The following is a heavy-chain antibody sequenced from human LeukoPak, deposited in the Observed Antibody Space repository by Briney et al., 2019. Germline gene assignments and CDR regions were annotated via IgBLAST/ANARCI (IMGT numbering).Heavy chain of an antibody. CDR3: AKGDYYCSSTSCYGGSGRYFDY. Sequence: PGGSLRLSCAASRFTFTTYSMNWVRQAPGKGLEWVSSISSSGTYLYYADSVKGRFTISRDNSKNTLYLQMNSLRAEDTAVYYCAKGDYYCSSTSCYGGSGRYFDYWGQGTLVTVSS. D-gene: IGHD2-2*01. V-gene: IGHV3-21*04. J-gene: IGHJ4*02. CDR1: RFTFTTYS. CDR2: ISSSGTYL.